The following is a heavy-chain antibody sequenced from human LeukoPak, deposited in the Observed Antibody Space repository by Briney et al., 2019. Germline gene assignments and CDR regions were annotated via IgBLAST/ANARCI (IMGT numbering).Heavy chain of an antibody. Sequence: SETLSLTCTASGGSISSYYWSWIRQPPGKGLEWIGYIYYTGSTTYNPSLKSRVTISLDTSKNLFSLKLSSVTAADTAVYYCARDYYGSGSFGIWGQGTMVTVSS. CDR3: ARDYYGSGSFGI. V-gene: IGHV4-59*01. J-gene: IGHJ3*02. D-gene: IGHD3-10*01. CDR1: GGSISSYY. CDR2: IYYTGST.